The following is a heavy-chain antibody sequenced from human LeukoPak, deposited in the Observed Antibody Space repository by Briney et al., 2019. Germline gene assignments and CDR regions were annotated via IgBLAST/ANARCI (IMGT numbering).Heavy chain of an antibody. Sequence: SETLSLTCTVSGGSISSGGYYWSWIRQHPGKGLEWIGYIYYSGSTYYNPSLKSRVTISVDTSKNQFSLKLSSVTAADTAVYYCARREYCSSTSCRDYYYYGMDVWGQGTTVTVSS. J-gene: IGHJ6*02. CDR2: IYYSGST. CDR1: GGSISSGGYY. D-gene: IGHD2-2*01. V-gene: IGHV4-31*03. CDR3: ARREYCSSTSCRDYYYYGMDV.